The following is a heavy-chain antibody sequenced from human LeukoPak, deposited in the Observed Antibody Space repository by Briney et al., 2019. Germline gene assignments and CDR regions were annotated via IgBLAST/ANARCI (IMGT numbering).Heavy chain of an antibody. Sequence: ASVKVSCKASGYTFTSYYMHWVRQAPGRGLEWMGIINPSGGSTSYAQKFQGRVTMTRDTSTSTVYMELSSLRSEDTAVYYCARDVVADPATNWFDPWGQGTLVTVSS. CDR2: INPSGGST. V-gene: IGHV1-46*01. J-gene: IGHJ5*02. CDR3: ARDVVADPATNWFDP. CDR1: GYTFTSYY. D-gene: IGHD2-15*01.